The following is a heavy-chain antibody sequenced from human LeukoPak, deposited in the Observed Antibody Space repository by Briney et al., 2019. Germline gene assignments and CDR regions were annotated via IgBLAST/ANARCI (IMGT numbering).Heavy chain of an antibody. V-gene: IGHV1-46*01. CDR1: GYTFTSYY. J-gene: IGHJ4*02. CDR3: AIQWIQLGLDY. CDR2: INPSGGST. Sequence: GASVKVSCKASGYTFTSYYMHWVRQAPGQGLEWMGIINPSGGSTSYAQKFQGRVTMTRDMSTSTVYMELSSLRSEDTAVYYCAIQWIQLGLDYWGQGTLVTVSS. D-gene: IGHD5-18*01.